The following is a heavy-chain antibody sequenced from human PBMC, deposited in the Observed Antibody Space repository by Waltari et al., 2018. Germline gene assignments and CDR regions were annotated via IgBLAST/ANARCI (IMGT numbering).Heavy chain of an antibody. J-gene: IGHJ6*02. Sequence: QVQLQESGPGLVKPSETLSLTCTVSGGSISSYYWSWIRQPPGKGLEWIGYIYYSGSTNYNPSLKSRVTISVDTSKNQFSLKLSSVTAADTAVYYCARDVELNGMDVWGQGTTVTVSS. V-gene: IGHV4-59*01. CDR3: ARDVELNGMDV. CDR1: GGSISSYY. CDR2: IYYSGST. D-gene: IGHD1-26*01.